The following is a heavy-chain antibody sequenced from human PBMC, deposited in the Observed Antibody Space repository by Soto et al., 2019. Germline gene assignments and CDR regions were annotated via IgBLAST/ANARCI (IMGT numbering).Heavy chain of an antibody. Sequence: QLQLQESGPGLVKPSETLSLTCTVSGGSISSSSYYWGWIRQPPGKGLEWIGSIYYSGSTYYNPSLKSRVTISVDSSKNQFSLKRTFVIAADTAVYYCARLEPAVSVDYWGQGTLVTVSS. D-gene: IGHD6-13*01. V-gene: IGHV4-39*01. CDR2: IYYSGST. J-gene: IGHJ4*02. CDR3: ARLEPAVSVDY. CDR1: GGSISSSSYY.